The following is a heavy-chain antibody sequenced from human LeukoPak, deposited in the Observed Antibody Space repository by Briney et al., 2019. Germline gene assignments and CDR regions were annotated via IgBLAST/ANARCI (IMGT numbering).Heavy chain of an antibody. D-gene: IGHD1-26*01. J-gene: IGHJ6*02. Sequence: PSETLSLTCTVSGGSISSSSYYWGWIRQPPGKGLEWIGSIYYSGSTYYNPSLKSRVTISVDTSKNQFSLKLSSVTAADTAVYYCARHLYSGNNSDYYYYGLDVWGQGTTVTVSS. CDR3: ARHLYSGNNSDYYYYGLDV. CDR1: GGSISSSSYY. V-gene: IGHV4-39*07. CDR2: IYYSGST.